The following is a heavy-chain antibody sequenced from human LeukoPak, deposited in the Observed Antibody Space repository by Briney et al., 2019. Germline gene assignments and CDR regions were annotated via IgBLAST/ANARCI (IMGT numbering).Heavy chain of an antibody. Sequence: PGGALRLSCAASGFTFSTYGMHWVRQAPGKGLEWVAVISYDGSNKYYADSVKGRFTISRDNSKNTLYLQMNSLRAEDTAVYYCPKRLQVYYYMDVWGKGTTVTVSS. V-gene: IGHV3-30*18. CDR2: ISYDGSNK. J-gene: IGHJ6*03. CDR3: PKRLQVYYYMDV. CDR1: GFTFSTYG.